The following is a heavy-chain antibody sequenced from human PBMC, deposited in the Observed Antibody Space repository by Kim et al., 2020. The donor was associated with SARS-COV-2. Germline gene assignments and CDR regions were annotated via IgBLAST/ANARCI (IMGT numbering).Heavy chain of an antibody. CDR3: VRVYFYDSSDSDY. CDR2: INWNGETT. D-gene: IGHD3-22*01. V-gene: IGHV3-20*04. Sequence: GGSLRLSCVASGFKFDDYGMSWVRQAPGKGLEWVSGINWNGETTGHADSVKGRFSISRDNAKNSLYLQMDSLRAEDTALYYCVRVYFYDSSDSDYWGQGTRVTVSS. CDR1: GFKFDDYG. J-gene: IGHJ4*02.